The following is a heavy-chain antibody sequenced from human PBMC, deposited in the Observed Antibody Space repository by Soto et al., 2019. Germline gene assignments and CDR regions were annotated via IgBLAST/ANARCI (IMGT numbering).Heavy chain of an antibody. V-gene: IGHV1-46*01. Sequence: ASVKVSCKASGYTFTRYYMHWVRQAPGQGLEWMGIINPSGGSTSYAQKFEGRVTFTRDTVATTVNMELTSLTSEDTAVYYCGRDQSGTGYYVDWFDPWGQGTLVTVSS. D-gene: IGHD3-10*02. CDR2: INPSGGST. CDR3: GRDQSGTGYYVDWFDP. J-gene: IGHJ5*02. CDR1: GYTFTRYY.